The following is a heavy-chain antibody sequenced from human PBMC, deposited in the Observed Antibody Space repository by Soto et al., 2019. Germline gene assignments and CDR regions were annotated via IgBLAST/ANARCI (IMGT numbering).Heavy chain of an antibody. CDR1: GFTVSSYG. D-gene: IGHD2-8*02. CDR2: ISRDGRTT. Sequence: ESVGGVVQPGRSLRLSCAVSGFTVSSYGMHWVRQAPGKGLEWVAVISRDGRTTFYADSVKGRFTISKDNSRNTLFLEMNSLRDDDMAVYYCTGEVASGYWGQGTLVTVS. CDR3: TGEVASGY. V-gene: IGHV3-30*03. J-gene: IGHJ4*02.